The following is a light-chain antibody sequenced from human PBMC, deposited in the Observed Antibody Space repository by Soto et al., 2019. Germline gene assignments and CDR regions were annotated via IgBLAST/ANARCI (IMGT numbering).Light chain of an antibody. J-gene: IGKJ1*01. CDR3: QQYGSSST. V-gene: IGKV3-20*01. CDR1: QSVRGSY. Sequence: ETVFTQSPGTLSLTPGERATLSCRASQSVRGSYLAWYQQKPGQPPRLLIFGAASRATGIPDRFSGRGSGTDFTLTISRLEPEDFAVYYCQQYGSSSTFGQVTKV. CDR2: GAA.